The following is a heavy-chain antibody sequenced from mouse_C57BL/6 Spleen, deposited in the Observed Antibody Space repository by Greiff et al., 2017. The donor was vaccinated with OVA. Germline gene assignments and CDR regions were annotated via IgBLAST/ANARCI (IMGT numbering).Heavy chain of an antibody. J-gene: IGHJ4*01. CDR3: ARDGYYDYYAMDY. CDR1: GYTFTSYW. CDR2: INPSNGGT. D-gene: IGHD2-3*01. Sequence: QVQLQQPGTELVKPGASVKLSCKASGYTFTSYWMHWVKQRPGQGLEWIGNINPSNGGTNYNEKFKSKATLTVDKSSSTAYMQLSSLTSEDSAVDYCARDGYYDYYAMDYWGQGTSVTVSS. V-gene: IGHV1-53*01.